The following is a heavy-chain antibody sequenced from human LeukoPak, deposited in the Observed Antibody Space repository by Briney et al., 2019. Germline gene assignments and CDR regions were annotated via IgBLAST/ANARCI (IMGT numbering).Heavy chain of an antibody. CDR1: GFTVSSNY. V-gene: IGHV3-66*01. CDR3: ARVRGDTAMVKSGYYFDY. D-gene: IGHD5-18*01. J-gene: IGHJ4*02. Sequence: GGSLRLSCAASGFTVSSNYMSWVRQAPGKGLEWVSVIYSGGSTYYADSMKGRFTISRDNSKNTLYLQMNSLRAEDTAVYYCARVRGDTAMVKSGYYFDYWGQGTLVTVSS. CDR2: IYSGGST.